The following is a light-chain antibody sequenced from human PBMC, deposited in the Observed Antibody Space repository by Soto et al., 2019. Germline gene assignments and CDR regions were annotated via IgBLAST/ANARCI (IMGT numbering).Light chain of an antibody. J-gene: IGLJ1*01. CDR3: QSYDTSLGGSRV. Sequence: QSVLTQPASVSGAPGQRVTISCTGSWSNFGAGYDVHWYQQLPGAAPKLIIYGNSNRPSGVPDRFSGSRPGTSASLAITGLQDEDEADYYCQSYDTSLGGSRVFGTGTKVTVL. CDR1: WSNFGAGYD. CDR2: GNS. V-gene: IGLV1-40*01.